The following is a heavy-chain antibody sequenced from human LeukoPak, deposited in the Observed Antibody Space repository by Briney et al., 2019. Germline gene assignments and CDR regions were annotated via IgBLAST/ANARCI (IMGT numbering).Heavy chain of an antibody. CDR1: GFSLSRYW. CDR3: SRFYSSGWASGAFDI. CDR2: IRNKANGGTT. Sequence: GGSLRLSCAASGFSLSRYWMSWVRQAPGKGLEWIGFIRNKANGGTTEYAASVKGRFTISRDDSKTIAHLQMSSLKTEDTAVYYCSRFYSSGWASGAFDIWGQGTMVTVSS. V-gene: IGHV3-49*04. J-gene: IGHJ3*02. D-gene: IGHD3-22*01.